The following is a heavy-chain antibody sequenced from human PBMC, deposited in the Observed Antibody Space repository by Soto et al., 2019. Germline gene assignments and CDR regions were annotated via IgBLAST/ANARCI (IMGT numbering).Heavy chain of an antibody. CDR1: GFTFSSYC. J-gene: IGHJ6*02. CDR2: ISYDGSNK. Sequence: SGGSLRLSCAASGFTFSSYCMHWVRQAPGKGLEWVAVISYDGSNKYYADSVKGRFTISRDNSKNTLYLQMNSLRAEDTAVYYCAKVVIDIVLMVYDPDYYGMYVWGQGTTVTVSS. V-gene: IGHV3-30*18. CDR3: AKVVIDIVLMVYDPDYYGMYV. D-gene: IGHD2-8*01.